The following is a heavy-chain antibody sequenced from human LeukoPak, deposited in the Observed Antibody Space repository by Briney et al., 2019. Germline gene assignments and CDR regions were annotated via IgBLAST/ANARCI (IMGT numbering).Heavy chain of an antibody. J-gene: IGHJ4*02. Sequence: SETLSLTCTVSGGSISSSSYYWGWIRQPPGKGLEWIGSIYYSGSTYYNPSLKSRVTISVDTSKNQFSLKLSSVTAADTAVYYCARVAIAAAGTGLDYWGQGTLVTVSS. CDR3: ARVAIAAAGTGLDY. CDR2: IYYSGST. CDR1: GGSISSSSYY. D-gene: IGHD6-13*01. V-gene: IGHV4-39*07.